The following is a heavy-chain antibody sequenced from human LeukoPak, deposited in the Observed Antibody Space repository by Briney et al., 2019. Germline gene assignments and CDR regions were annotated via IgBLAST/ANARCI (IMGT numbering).Heavy chain of an antibody. V-gene: IGHV3-30-3*01. CDR2: ISYDGSNK. D-gene: IGHD6-6*01. CDR3: VKGLDYSSSQMDS. CDR1: GFTFSSYA. J-gene: IGHJ4*02. Sequence: GRSLRLSCAASGFTFSSYAIHWVRQAPGKGLEWVAVISYDGSNKYYADSVKGRFTISRDNSKNTLYLQMNSLRAEDTAVYYCVKGLDYSSSQMDSWGQGTLVTVSS.